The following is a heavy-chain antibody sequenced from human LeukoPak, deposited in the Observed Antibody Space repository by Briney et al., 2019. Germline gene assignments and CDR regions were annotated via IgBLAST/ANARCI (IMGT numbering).Heavy chain of an antibody. CDR2: INSDGSST. CDR3: ARAGRGLRYFDWLTYDY. V-gene: IGHV3-74*01. J-gene: IGHJ4*02. Sequence: PGGSLRLSCAASGFTFSSYWMHWVRQAPGKVLVWFSHINSDGSSTTYADSVKGRFTISRDNAKNTLYLQMNSLRAEDTAVYYCARAGRGLRYFDWLTYDYWGQGTLVTVSS. D-gene: IGHD3-9*01. CDR1: GFTFSSYW.